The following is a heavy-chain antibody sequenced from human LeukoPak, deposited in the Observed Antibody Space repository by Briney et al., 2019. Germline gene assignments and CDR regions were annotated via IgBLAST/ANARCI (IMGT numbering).Heavy chain of an antibody. D-gene: IGHD6-19*01. Sequence: PSETLSLTCTVSGGSISSSSYYWGWIRQPPGKGLEWIGSIYYSGSTYYNPSLKSRVTISVDTSKNQFPLKLSSVTAADTAVYYCARLKWLAFDYWGQGTLVTVSS. J-gene: IGHJ4*02. CDR2: IYYSGST. CDR3: ARLKWLAFDY. V-gene: IGHV4-39*01. CDR1: GGSISSSSYY.